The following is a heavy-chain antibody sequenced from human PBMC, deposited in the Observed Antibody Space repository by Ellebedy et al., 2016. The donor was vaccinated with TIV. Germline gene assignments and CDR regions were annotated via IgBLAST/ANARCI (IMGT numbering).Heavy chain of an antibody. CDR3: ARQDSNYVGWFNP. CDR1: GYSFTSYW. Sequence: GGSLRLXXKGSGYSFTSYWIGWVRQMPGKGLEWMGIIYPGDSDTRYSPSFQGQVTISADKSISTAYLQWSSLKASDTAMYYCARQDSNYVGWFNPWGQGTLVTVSS. CDR2: IYPGDSDT. J-gene: IGHJ5*02. V-gene: IGHV5-51*01. D-gene: IGHD4-11*01.